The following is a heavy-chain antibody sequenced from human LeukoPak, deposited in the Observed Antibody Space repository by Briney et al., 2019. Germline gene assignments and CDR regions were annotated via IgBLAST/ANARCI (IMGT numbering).Heavy chain of an antibody. CDR3: AAPRGYDSSGYYYDGNWFDP. J-gene: IGHJ5*02. CDR1: GYSISSGYY. V-gene: IGHV4-38-2*01. Sequence: SETLSLTCAVSGYSISSGYYWGWIRQPPGKGLEWIGSIYHSGSTYCNPSLKSRVTISVDTSKNQFSLKLSSVTAADTAVYYCAAPRGYDSSGYYYDGNWFDPWGQGTLVTVS. D-gene: IGHD3-22*01. CDR2: IYHSGST.